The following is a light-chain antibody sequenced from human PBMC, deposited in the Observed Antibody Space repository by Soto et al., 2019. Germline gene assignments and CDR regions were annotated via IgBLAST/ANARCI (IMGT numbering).Light chain of an antibody. CDR2: GAS. Sequence: DIVLTQSPGTLSLSPGERATLSCRASQSVSSNYLAWYQQKPGQAPRLLIYGASTRATGVPDRFSGSGSGTDFTLTISRLEPEDFAVYHCQLYGSLSWTFGQGTKVDIK. CDR1: QSVSSNY. J-gene: IGKJ1*01. CDR3: QLYGSLSWT. V-gene: IGKV3-20*01.